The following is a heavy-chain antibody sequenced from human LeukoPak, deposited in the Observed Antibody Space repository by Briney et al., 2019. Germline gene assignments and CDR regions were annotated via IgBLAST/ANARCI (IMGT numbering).Heavy chain of an antibody. J-gene: IGHJ6*03. CDR3: ARVGYSYVINDWSRTGLGAYPTKYYYHMDA. V-gene: IGHV4-34*01. CDR1: GGSFSGYY. D-gene: IGHD5-18*01. CDR2: INHSGST. Sequence: SETLSLTCAVYGGSFSGYYWSWIRQPPGKGLEWIGEINHSGSTNYNPSLKSRVTISGDTSKNQFSLKLSSVTAADTAVYFCARVGYSYVINDWSRTGLGAYPTKYYYHMDAWGKGTTVTVSS.